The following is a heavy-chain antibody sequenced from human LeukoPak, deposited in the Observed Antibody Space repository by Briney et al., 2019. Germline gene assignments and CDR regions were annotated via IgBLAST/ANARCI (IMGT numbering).Heavy chain of an antibody. J-gene: IGHJ5*02. D-gene: IGHD1-1*01. CDR2: IYPVDSDT. V-gene: IGHV5-51*01. Sequence: GESLKISCKGSGYSFTSYCIGWVRQMPGKGLECMGIIYPVDSDTRYSPSFQGQFNISADKSISTAYMQWSSLKASDTAMYYCARLSGTTGSSADQWGQGTLVTVSS. CDR1: GYSFTSYC. CDR3: ARLSGTTGSSADQ.